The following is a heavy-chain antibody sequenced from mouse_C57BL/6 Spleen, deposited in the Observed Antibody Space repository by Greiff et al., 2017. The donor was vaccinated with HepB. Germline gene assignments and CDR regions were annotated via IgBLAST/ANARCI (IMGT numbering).Heavy chain of an antibody. D-gene: IGHD3-1*01. CDR2: ISYSGST. V-gene: IGHV3-1*01. Sequence: EVKLVESGPGMVKPSQSLSLTCTVTGYSITSGYDWHWIRHFPGNKLEWMGYISYSGSTNYNPSLKSRISITHDTSKNHFFLKLNSVTTEDTATYYCARDGAFYAMDYWGQGTSVTVSS. J-gene: IGHJ4*01. CDR1: GYSITSGYD. CDR3: ARDGAFYAMDY.